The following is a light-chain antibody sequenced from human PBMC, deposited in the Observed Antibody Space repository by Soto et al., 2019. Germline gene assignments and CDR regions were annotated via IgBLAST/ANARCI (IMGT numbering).Light chain of an antibody. V-gene: IGLV1-47*01. CDR2: RND. CDR3: AAWDDSVSGFYV. CDR1: SSNIGSNY. J-gene: IGLJ1*01. Sequence: QSALTQPPSASGTPGQRVTISCSGSSSNIGSNYVYWYQQLPGTAPKLLIFRNDQRPSGVPDRFSASKSGTSASLAISGLRSEDEADYYCAAWDDSVSGFYVFGTGTKVTVL.